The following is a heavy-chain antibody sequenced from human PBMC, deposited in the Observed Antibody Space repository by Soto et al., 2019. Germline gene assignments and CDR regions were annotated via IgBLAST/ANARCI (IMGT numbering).Heavy chain of an antibody. V-gene: IGHV3-66*01. Sequence: GGSLRLSCAVPGFTVSSNYMNWVRQAPGKGLEWVSFIYSGGNTYYADSVKGRFTISRDNSKNMLYLQMNSLRVEDTAVYYCTTDLVITMIVVVIESGAFDIWGQGTMVTVSS. CDR1: GFTVSSNY. CDR2: IYSGGNT. J-gene: IGHJ3*02. CDR3: TTDLVITMIVVVIESGAFDI. D-gene: IGHD3-22*01.